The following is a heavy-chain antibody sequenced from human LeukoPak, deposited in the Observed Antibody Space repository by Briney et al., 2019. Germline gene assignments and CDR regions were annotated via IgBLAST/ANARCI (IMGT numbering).Heavy chain of an antibody. CDR3: ARDFEGVHRTTNSYTYYYYMDV. CDR2: IYGGST. CDR1: GFTVSDNY. Sequence: GGSLRLSCAASGFTVSDNYMTWVRQAPVKGLEWVSIIYGGSTYYADSVKGRFTISRDNSKNTVYLQMNSLRAEDTAVYYCARDFEGVHRTTNSYTYYYYMDVWGKGTTVIVSS. D-gene: IGHD2/OR15-2a*01. V-gene: IGHV3-53*01. J-gene: IGHJ6*03.